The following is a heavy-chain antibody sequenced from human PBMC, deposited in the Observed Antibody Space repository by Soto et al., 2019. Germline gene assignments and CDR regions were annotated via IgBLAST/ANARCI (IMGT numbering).Heavy chain of an antibody. CDR2: IYPGDSDT. Sequence: GESLKISCKGSGYSFTSYWIGWVRQMPGKGLEWMGIIYPGDSDTRYSPSFQGQVTISADKSISTAYLQWSSLKASDTAMYYCARTIYDYYGSGSSYYFEYWGQGTLVTVSS. D-gene: IGHD3-10*01. V-gene: IGHV5-51*01. J-gene: IGHJ4*02. CDR3: ARTIYDYYGSGSSYYFEY. CDR1: GYSFTSYW.